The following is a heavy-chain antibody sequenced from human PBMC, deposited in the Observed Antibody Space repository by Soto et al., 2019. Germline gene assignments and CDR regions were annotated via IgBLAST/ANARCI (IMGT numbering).Heavy chain of an antibody. Sequence: PSGTLSLTCAVYGGSVSGYCWSWIRQPPGKGLEWIGEVDHSGSTNYNLSLKSRVTISVDTSKNQFSLKLSSVTAADTAVYYCARGRKEYRSSWYVDCGQGKMVTVS. V-gene: IGHV4-34*01. CDR2: VDHSGST. D-gene: IGHD6-13*01. CDR3: ARGRKEYRSSWYVD. CDR1: GGSVSGYC. J-gene: IGHJ4*02.